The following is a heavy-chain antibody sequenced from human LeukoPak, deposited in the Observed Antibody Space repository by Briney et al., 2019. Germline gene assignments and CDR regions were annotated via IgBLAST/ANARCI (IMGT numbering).Heavy chain of an antibody. D-gene: IGHD5-24*01. CDR2: IYSSGIT. J-gene: IGHJ4*02. CDR3: AGLDGYDFYFDY. Sequence: PSETLSLTCTVSGGSISSYYWSWIRQPPAQGLDWIGYIYSSGITHYNPSLTSRVTISLDTSKNQFSFTLSSVTAPATAGHYSAGLDGYDFYFDYWGQGTLVNLSS. V-gene: IGHV4-59*12. CDR1: GGSISSYY.